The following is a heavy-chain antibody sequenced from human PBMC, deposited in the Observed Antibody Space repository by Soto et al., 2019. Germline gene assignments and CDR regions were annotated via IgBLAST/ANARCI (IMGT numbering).Heavy chain of an antibody. V-gene: IGHV3-33*01. CDR3: ARDDEYSGNGMDV. CDR1: EFTFSNYG. Sequence: QVQLVESGGGVVQPGRSLRLSCAASEFTFSNYGMHWVRQAPGKGLEWVAVILNEGSNRYHAESVKDRFTISRDNSKNTLYLQMNSLRAEDTAVYYCARDDEYSGNGMDVWGQGTTVTVS. J-gene: IGHJ6*02. D-gene: IGHD3-10*01. CDR2: ILNEGSNR.